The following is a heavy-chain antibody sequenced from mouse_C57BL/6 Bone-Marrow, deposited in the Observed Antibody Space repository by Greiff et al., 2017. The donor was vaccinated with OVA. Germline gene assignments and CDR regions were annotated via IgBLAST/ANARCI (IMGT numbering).Heavy chain of an antibody. Sequence: DVQLVESGPGLVKPSQSLSLTCSVTGYSITSGYYWNWIRQFPGNKLEWMGYISYDGSNNYNPSLKNRISITRDTSKNQFFLKLNSVTTEDTATYYCARDDGSSSPFAYWGQGTLVTVSA. CDR3: ARDDGSSSPFAY. CDR1: GYSITSGYY. J-gene: IGHJ3*01. CDR2: ISYDGSN. V-gene: IGHV3-6*01. D-gene: IGHD1-1*01.